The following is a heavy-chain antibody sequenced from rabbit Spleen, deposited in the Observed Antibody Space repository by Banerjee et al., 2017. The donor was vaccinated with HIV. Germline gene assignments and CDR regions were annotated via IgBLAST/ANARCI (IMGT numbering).Heavy chain of an antibody. J-gene: IGHJ4*01. D-gene: IGHD1-1*01. CDR2: MNTRSGDT. Sequence: QLVESGGGLVQPGGSLKLSCKASGFDFSVYGLSWVRQAPGKGLQWIGCMNTRSGDTVYASWAKGRFTISKTSSTTVTLQKSSLTAADTATYFCARDLAAVIGWNFGLWGPGTLVTVS. CDR1: GFDFSVYG. V-gene: IGHV1S45*01. CDR3: ARDLAAVIGWNFGL.